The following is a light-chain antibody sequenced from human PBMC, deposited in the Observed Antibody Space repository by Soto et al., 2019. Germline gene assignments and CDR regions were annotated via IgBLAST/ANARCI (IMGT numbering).Light chain of an antibody. CDR2: GAS. CDR1: QSVSSNY. CDR3: QQYSSSPPEFT. V-gene: IGKV3-20*01. Sequence: EIVLTQSPGTLSVSPGERVTLSCRASQSVSSNYLAWYQQRPGQAPTLLIFGASSRTTVIPERLLGSGSGTDFTLTIIRLEPEDFAVYYCQQYSSSPPEFTFGPGTKVDSK. J-gene: IGKJ3*01.